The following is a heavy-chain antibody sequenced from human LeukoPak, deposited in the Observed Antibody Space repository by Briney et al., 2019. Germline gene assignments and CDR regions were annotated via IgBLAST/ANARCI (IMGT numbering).Heavy chain of an antibody. Sequence: ASVKVSCKASGFTFTSYYMHWVRQAPGQGLEWMGIINPSGGTTSYAQKFQGRVTITADKSTSTAYMELSSLRSEDTAVYYCAGERGLSYGDYDYYYYYGMDVWGQGTTVTVSS. D-gene: IGHD4-17*01. J-gene: IGHJ6*02. V-gene: IGHV1-46*01. CDR1: GFTFTSYY. CDR3: AGERGLSYGDYDYYYYYGMDV. CDR2: INPSGGTT.